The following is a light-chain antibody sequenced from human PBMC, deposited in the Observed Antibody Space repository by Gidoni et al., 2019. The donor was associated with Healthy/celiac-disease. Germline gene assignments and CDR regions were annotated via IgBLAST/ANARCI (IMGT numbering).Light chain of an antibody. CDR2: WAS. J-gene: IGKJ1*01. CDR3: QQYYSTLWT. Sequence: IFLSHSPDSPGAPLGERATINCKSSQSVLYSSNNKNYLAWYQQKPGQPPKLLIYWASTRESGVPDRFSGSGSGTDFTLTISSLQAEDVAVYYCQQYYSTLWTFGQGTKVEIK. V-gene: IGKV4-1*01. CDR1: QSVLYSSNNKNY.